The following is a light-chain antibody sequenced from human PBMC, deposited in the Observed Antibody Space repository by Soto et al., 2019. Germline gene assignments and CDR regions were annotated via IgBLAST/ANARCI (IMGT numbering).Light chain of an antibody. V-gene: IGKV3-20*01. CDR1: QIVVGNY. Sequence: IVLTQSPVTLSLSPGERATLSCRASQIVVGNYLAWYQQKPGQAPRLLIYGASIRAPGIPDRFTGTGSGTAFPLTISRLEPEDFAVYYCQQYGNGSSPKYTFGQGTKLEIK. J-gene: IGKJ2*01. CDR2: GAS. CDR3: QQYGNGSSPKYT.